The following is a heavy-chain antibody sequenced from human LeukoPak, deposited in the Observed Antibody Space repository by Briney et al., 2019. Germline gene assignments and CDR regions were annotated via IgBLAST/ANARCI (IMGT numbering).Heavy chain of an antibody. V-gene: IGHV4-34*01. D-gene: IGHD1-1*01. CDR2: INHSGST. CDR1: GGSFSGYY. Sequence: SETLSLTCAVYGGSFSGYYWSWIRQPPGKGLEWIGEINHSGSTNYNPSLKSRVIISVDTSKNQFSLKLSSVTAADTAVYYCARRATSGLFDYWGQGTLVTVSS. J-gene: IGHJ4*02. CDR3: ARRATSGLFDY.